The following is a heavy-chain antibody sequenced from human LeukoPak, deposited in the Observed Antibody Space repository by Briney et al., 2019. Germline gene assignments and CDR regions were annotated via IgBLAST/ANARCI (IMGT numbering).Heavy chain of an antibody. CDR1: GFTFSSYW. V-gene: IGHV3-7*01. Sequence: TGGSLRLSCAASGFTFSSYWMSWVRQAPGKGLEWVANIKQDGSEKYYVDSVKGRFTISRDNAKNSLYLQMNSLRAEDTAVYYCARSLLNWGRNYFDYWGQGTLVTVSS. CDR2: IKQDGSEK. D-gene: IGHD7-27*01. CDR3: ARSLLNWGRNYFDY. J-gene: IGHJ4*02.